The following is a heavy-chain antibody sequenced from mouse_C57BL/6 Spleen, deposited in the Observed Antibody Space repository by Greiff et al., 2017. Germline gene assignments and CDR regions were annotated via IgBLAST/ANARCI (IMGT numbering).Heavy chain of an antibody. CDR3: ARLAGPYAMDY. Sequence: EVHLVESGGGLVKPGGSLKLSCAASGFTFSDYGMHWVRQAPEKGLEWVAYISSGSSTIYYADTVKGRFTISRDNAKNTLFLQMTSLRSEDTAMYYCARLAGPYAMDYWGQGTSVTVSS. V-gene: IGHV5-17*01. CDR2: ISSGSSTI. CDR1: GFTFSDYG. J-gene: IGHJ4*01. D-gene: IGHD3-3*01.